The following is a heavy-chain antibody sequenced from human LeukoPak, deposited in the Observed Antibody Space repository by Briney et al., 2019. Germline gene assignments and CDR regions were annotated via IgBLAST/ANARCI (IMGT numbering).Heavy chain of an antibody. J-gene: IGHJ4*02. CDR1: GYSFTSYW. D-gene: IGHD5-18*01. CDR3: ARRSWIQLSSCWDY. CDR2: IYPGDSDT. V-gene: IGHV5-51*03. Sequence: KPGKSLKISCKGSGYSFTSYWIGWVRQMPGKGLEWMGIIYPGDSDTRYSPSFQGQVTLSADQSINTAYLQWSSLKASDTAMYYCARRSWIQLSSCWDYWGQGTLVTVSS.